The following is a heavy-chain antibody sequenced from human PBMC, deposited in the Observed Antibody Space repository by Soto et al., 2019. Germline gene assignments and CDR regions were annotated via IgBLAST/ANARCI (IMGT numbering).Heavy chain of an antibody. J-gene: IGHJ2*01. CDR2: IYTSGST. Sequence: QVQLQESGPGLVKPSETLSLTCTVSGGSISSYYWSWIRQPAGKGLEWIGRIYTSGSTNYNPSLKSRVTTSVDTSKNQFSLKLCSVTAADTAVYYCARDSSVRLRLGELSNRRYFDLWGRGTLVTVSS. V-gene: IGHV4-4*07. D-gene: IGHD3-16*02. CDR1: GGSISSYY. CDR3: ARDSSVRLRLGELSNRRYFDL.